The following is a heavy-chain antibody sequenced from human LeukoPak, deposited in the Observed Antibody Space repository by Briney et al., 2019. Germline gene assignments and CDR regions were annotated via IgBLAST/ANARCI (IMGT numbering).Heavy chain of an antibody. CDR2: ISSSSYT. V-gene: IGHV3-11*06. CDR1: GFTFSEYY. CDR3: ARGQIAVAGTPRRPPDY. D-gene: IGHD6-19*01. Sequence: GGSLRLSCAASGFTFSEYYMSWMRQAPGKGLEWVSYISSSSYTNYADSVKGRFTISRDNAKNSLYLQMNSLRAEDTAVYYCARGQIAVAGTPRRPPDYWGQGTLVTVSS. J-gene: IGHJ4*02.